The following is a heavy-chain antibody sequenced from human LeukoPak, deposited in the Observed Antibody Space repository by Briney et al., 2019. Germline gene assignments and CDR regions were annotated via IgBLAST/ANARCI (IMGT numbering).Heavy chain of an antibody. CDR2: IIPILGIA. Sequence: ASVKVSCKASGGTFSSYAISWVRQAPGQGLGWMGRIIPILGIANYAQKFQGRVTITADKSTSTAYMELSSLRSEDTAVYYCARATPGLNPLDYWGQGTLVTVSS. D-gene: IGHD1-14*01. J-gene: IGHJ4*02. CDR3: ARATPGLNPLDY. CDR1: GGTFSSYA. V-gene: IGHV1-69*04.